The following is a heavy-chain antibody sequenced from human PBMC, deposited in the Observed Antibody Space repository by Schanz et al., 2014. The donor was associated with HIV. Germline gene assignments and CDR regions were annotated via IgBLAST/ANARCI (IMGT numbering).Heavy chain of an antibody. D-gene: IGHD6-19*01. Sequence: EVQMLESGGGSVQPGGSLRLSCAASGFTFSNFAMSWVRQAPGKGLEWVSRIRGSGGSTFYAGSVKGRFAISRDKSKNTLYLQMNSLRVEDTAVYYCAKMARSVAANTNFDYWGQGTLVTVSS. J-gene: IGHJ4*02. CDR1: GFTFSNFA. V-gene: IGHV3-23*01. CDR2: IRGSGGST. CDR3: AKMARSVAANTNFDY.